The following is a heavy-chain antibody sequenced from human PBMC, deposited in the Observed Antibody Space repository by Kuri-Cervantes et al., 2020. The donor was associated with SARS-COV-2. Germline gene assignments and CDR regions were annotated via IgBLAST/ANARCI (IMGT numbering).Heavy chain of an antibody. J-gene: IGHJ4*02. CDR3: ARDSMTTRDFDY. Sequence: GESLKISCAASGFTFSSYWMHWVRQAPGKGLVWVSRLTNDGSDAIFADSVKGRFTISRDNAKNMLHLYMNSLRADDTAVYYCARDSMTTRDFDYWGQGTLVTVSS. D-gene: IGHD4-11*01. CDR2: LTNDGSDA. CDR1: GFTFSSYW. V-gene: IGHV3-74*01.